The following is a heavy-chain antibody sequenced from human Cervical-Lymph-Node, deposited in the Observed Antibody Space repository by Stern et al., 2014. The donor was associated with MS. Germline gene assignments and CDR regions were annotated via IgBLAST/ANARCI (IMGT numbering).Heavy chain of an antibody. CDR3: ARATDL. CDR2: IYYRGPT. V-gene: IGHV4-59*11. CDR1: GASITSHF. Sequence: QVQLQESGPGLLRPSETLSLTCNVSGASITSHFWSWIRQPPGKGLEWIGYIYYRGPTNYNASLKGRVAISINTSKTQFSLRLSSVTAADTAVYYCARATDLWGQGILVTVSS. J-gene: IGHJ5*02.